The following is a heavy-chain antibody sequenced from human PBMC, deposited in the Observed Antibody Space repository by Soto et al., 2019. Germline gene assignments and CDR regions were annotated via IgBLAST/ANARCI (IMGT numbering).Heavy chain of an antibody. CDR1: GFSFSDYW. J-gene: IGHJ4*02. Sequence: SGGSLRLSCAASGFSFSDYWMHWVRQAPGKGLVWVSRIYSDGSGTMYADSVKGRFTISRDNAKSTLYLQMNSLRVEDTAVYYCATLNSFGSDYWGRGTLVTVSS. CDR2: IYSDGSGT. V-gene: IGHV3-74*03. CDR3: ATLNSFGSDY. D-gene: IGHD5-18*01.